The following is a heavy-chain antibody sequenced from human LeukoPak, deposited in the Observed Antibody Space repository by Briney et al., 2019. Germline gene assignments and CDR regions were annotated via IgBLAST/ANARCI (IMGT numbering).Heavy chain of an antibody. V-gene: IGHV4-59*01. Sequence: PSETLSLTCTVSGGSIISYYWSWVRQPPGKGLEWIGYIYYSGSTNYNPSRKSRVSISVDMSKNQFSLKLSSLPAADRAVYYCASTRYYDSSGYLGAFDIWGQGTMVTVSS. CDR1: GGSIISYY. CDR2: IYYSGST. CDR3: ASTRYYDSSGYLGAFDI. D-gene: IGHD3-22*01. J-gene: IGHJ3*02.